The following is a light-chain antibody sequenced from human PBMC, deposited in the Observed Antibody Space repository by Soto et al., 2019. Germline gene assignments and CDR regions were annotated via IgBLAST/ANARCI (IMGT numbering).Light chain of an antibody. CDR3: IQDYNYPLT. V-gene: IGKV1-6*01. Sequence: AIQMTQSPSSLSASVGDRFTITCRASQGIRSELGWYQQKPGKAPNLLIYTASSLQSGVPSRFSGSGSGTDFTLTISSPQPEDFATYYCIQDYNYPLTFGGGTKVDIK. CDR1: QGIRSE. J-gene: IGKJ4*01. CDR2: TAS.